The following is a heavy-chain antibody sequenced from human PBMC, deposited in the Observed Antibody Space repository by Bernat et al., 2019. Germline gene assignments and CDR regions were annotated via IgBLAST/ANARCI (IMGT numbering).Heavy chain of an antibody. Sequence: EVQLVESGGGLVQPGGSLRFSCAASGFTVSRNYMSWVRPAPGKGLEWVSVIYSGGDTYYADSVKGRFTISRDSSKNTLYLQMNSLRAEDTAVYYCARLLSGSYYLNYFDYWGQGTLVTVSS. J-gene: IGHJ4*02. CDR2: IYSGGDT. CDR1: GFTVSRNY. V-gene: IGHV3-66*04. CDR3: ARLLSGSYYLNYFDY. D-gene: IGHD1-26*01.